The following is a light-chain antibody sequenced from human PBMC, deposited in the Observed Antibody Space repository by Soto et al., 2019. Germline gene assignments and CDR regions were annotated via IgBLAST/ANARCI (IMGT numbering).Light chain of an antibody. Sequence: DIVMTQSPATLSVSLGERVTLSCRASRNIGTSLAWYQQKPGKAPRLLMSGASTLSTGIPARFSGSGSGTDFTLTISGLQAEDFAVYFCQHYNFCPSTFGQGTKLDIK. CDR2: GAS. CDR3: QHYNFCPST. CDR1: RNIGTS. J-gene: IGKJ2*02. V-gene: IGKV3-15*01.